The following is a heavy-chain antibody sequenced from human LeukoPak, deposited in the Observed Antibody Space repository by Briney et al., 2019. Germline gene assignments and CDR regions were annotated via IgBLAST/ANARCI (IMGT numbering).Heavy chain of an antibody. CDR1: GFTFSTFA. CDR2: IFPSGGEI. Sequence: GGSLRLSCAASGFTFSTFAMIWVRRPPGKGLEWVSSIFPSGGEIHYADSVRGRFTISRDNSKSTLSLQMNSLRAEDTAIYYCATYRQVLLPFESWGQGTLVTVSS. V-gene: IGHV3-23*01. CDR3: ATYRQVLLPFES. J-gene: IGHJ4*02. D-gene: IGHD2-8*02.